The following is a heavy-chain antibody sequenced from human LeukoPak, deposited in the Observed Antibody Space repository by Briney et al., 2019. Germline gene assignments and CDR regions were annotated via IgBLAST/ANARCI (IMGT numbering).Heavy chain of an antibody. CDR3: AREVDSSGHGGGVGTDWFDP. D-gene: IGHD3-22*01. Sequence: PSETLSLTCTVSGGSISSGDYYWSWIRQPPGKGLEWIGYIYYSGSTYYNPSLKSRVTISVDTSKNQFSLKLSSVTAADTAVYYCAREVDSSGHGGGVGTDWFDPWGQGTLVTVSS. CDR1: GGSISSGDYY. J-gene: IGHJ5*02. CDR2: IYYSGST. V-gene: IGHV4-30-4*01.